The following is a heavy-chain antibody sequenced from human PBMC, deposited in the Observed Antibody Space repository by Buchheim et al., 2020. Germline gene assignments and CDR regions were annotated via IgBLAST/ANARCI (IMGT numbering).Heavy chain of an antibody. D-gene: IGHD2-2*02. CDR1: GFTFSSYG. J-gene: IGHJ4*02. V-gene: IGHV3-30*18. Sequence: QVQLVESGGGVVQTGRSLRLSCAASGFTFSSYGMHWVRQAPGKGLEWVALISYDGNKKYFADSVKGRFTISRDNSKNMLYLQMSSLKTEGTAIYYCAKNRDPYLYLREFDYWGQETL. CDR2: ISYDGNKK. CDR3: AKNRDPYLYLREFDY.